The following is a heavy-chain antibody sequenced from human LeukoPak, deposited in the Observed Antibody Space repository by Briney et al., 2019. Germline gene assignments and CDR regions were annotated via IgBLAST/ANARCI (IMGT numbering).Heavy chain of an antibody. CDR1: GYTSTGYY. CDR3: AREGVGEYSSSSDPEHFDY. V-gene: IGHV1-2*02. D-gene: IGHD6-6*01. Sequence: GASVKVSCKASGYTSTGYYMHWVRQAPGQGLEWMGWINPNSGGTNYAQKFQGRVTMTRDTSISTAYMELSRLRSDDTAVYYCAREGVGEYSSSSDPEHFDYWGQGTLVTVSS. CDR2: INPNSGGT. J-gene: IGHJ4*02.